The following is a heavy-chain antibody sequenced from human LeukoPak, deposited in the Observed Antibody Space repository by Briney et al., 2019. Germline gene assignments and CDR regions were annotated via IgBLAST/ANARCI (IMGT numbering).Heavy chain of an antibody. CDR1: DDSINNRY. V-gene: IGHV4-4*07. D-gene: IGHD6-19*01. Sequence: SETLSLACTVSDDSINNRYWSWIRQPAGEGLECIGRIHSSGNTNYMSSFKSRATLSIDTSKNQFSLKLTSVTVADTAVYYCARVGSGWYYFDYWGRGTLVTVSS. J-gene: IGHJ4*02. CDR2: IHSSGNT. CDR3: ARVGSGWYYFDY.